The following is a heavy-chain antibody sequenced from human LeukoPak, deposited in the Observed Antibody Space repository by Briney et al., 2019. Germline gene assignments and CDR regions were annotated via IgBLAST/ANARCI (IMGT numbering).Heavy chain of an antibody. J-gene: IGHJ5*02. D-gene: IGHD3-10*01. CDR3: ARQAPGITMVRGVTRPGHNWFDP. Sequence: PSETLSLTCTVSGGSTSSSNFYWGWIRQPPGMGLEWIGGIHYSGNTYYNPSLKSRVTISIDTSKNQFSLKLSSVTAADTAVYYCARQAPGITMVRGVTRPGHNWFDPWGQGTLVTVSS. V-gene: IGHV4-39*01. CDR2: IHYSGNT. CDR1: GGSTSSSNFY.